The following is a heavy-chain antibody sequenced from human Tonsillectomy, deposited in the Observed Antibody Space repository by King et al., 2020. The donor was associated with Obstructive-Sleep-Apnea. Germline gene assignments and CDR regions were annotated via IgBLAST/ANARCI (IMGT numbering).Heavy chain of an antibody. J-gene: IGHJ4*02. V-gene: IGHV4-39*07. CDR2: IYYSGST. Sequence: QLQESGPGLVKPSETLSLTCTVSGGSISSSSYYWGWIRQPPGKGLEWIGSIYYSGSTYYNPSLKSRVTISVDTSKNQFSLKLSSVTAADTAVYYCARRHYYDSSGYYYFDYWGQGTLVTVSS. CDR1: GGSISSSSYY. D-gene: IGHD3-22*01. CDR3: ARRHYYDSSGYYYFDY.